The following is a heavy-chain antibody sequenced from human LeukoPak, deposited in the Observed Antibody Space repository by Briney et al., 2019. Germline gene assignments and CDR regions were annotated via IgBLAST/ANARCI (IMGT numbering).Heavy chain of an antibody. J-gene: IGHJ5*02. D-gene: IGHD6-19*01. V-gene: IGHV4-34*01. CDR3: ARAGSGWYNWFDP. CDR2: INHSGST. CDR1: GGSFSGYY. Sequence: SETLSLTCAVYGGSFSGYYWSWIRQPPGKGLEWIGEINHSGSTNYNPSLKSRVTISVDTSKNQFSLKLSSVTAADTAVYYCARAGSGWYNWFDPCGEGTLVTVSS.